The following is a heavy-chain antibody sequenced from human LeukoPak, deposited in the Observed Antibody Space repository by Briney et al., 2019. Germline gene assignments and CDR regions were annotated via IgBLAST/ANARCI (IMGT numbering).Heavy chain of an antibody. CDR2: INTDGSTT. D-gene: IGHD1-7*01. J-gene: IGHJ5*02. CDR1: GLTFTSYW. CDR3: ARDGELSSRYWFDP. Sequence: GGSLRLSCAASGLTFTSYWMYWVRQAPGKGLVWVSLINTDGSTTNYADSVKGRFTISRDNAKNTVYLQMNSLRDEDTAVYYCARDGELSSRYWFDPWGQGTLVTVSS. V-gene: IGHV3-74*01.